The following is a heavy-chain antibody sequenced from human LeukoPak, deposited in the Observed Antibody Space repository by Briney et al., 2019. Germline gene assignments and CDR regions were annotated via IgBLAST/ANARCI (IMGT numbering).Heavy chain of an antibody. CDR2: MRTDGSVV. D-gene: IGHD3-10*01. J-gene: IGHJ4*02. Sequence: GGSLRLSCAPSGFTFSRHGMHWVRQAPGEGLEWVANMRTDGSVVQYADSVKGRFTISRDNAKNSLFLQMNSVRAEDTAVYYCARDKDFTIDYWGQGTLVTVSS. V-gene: IGHV3-7*01. CDR1: GFTFSRHG. CDR3: ARDKDFTIDY.